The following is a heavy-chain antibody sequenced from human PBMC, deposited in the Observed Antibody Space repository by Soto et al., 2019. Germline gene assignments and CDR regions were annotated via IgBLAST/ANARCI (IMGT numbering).Heavy chain of an antibody. V-gene: IGHV4-59*08. CDR2: VHDSWGP. D-gene: IGHD3-10*01. CDR1: GGSISSYY. Sequence: QVPLQESGPGLVKPSETLSRSCTVSGGSISSYYWSWIRQTQGKGLEWIGYVHDSWGPNYNPSLKSRVAISLDTSKSQFSLKLTSVTATDTAVYYCARQGFGALPGLVDVWGQGTTVTVSS. J-gene: IGHJ6*02. CDR3: ARQGFGALPGLVDV.